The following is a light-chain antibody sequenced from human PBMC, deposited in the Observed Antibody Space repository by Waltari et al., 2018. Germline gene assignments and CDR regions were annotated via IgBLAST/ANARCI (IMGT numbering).Light chain of an antibody. Sequence: DIQMTQSPSSLSASVGDRVTITCRASQSISDYLNWYQQKPREAPQLLIYGASSLQSGVPSRFRGSGVGTDFTLTNSSLQPEDLATYYCQQTYTTPPTFGGGTKVEVK. CDR1: QSISDY. CDR2: GAS. J-gene: IGKJ4*01. CDR3: QQTYTTPPT. V-gene: IGKV1-39*01.